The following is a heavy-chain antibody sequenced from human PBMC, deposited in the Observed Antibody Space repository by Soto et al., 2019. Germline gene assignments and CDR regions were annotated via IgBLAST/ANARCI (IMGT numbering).Heavy chain of an antibody. D-gene: IGHD2-8*01. CDR3: ARGDSTDCSNGVCSFFYNHDMDV. Sequence: ASVKVSCKASGYSFTDYHVHWVRQAPGQGLEWLGRINPKSGGTSTAQKFQGWVTMTTDTSISTASMELTRLTSDDTAIYYCARGDSTDCSNGVCSFFYNHDMDVWGQGTTVTVSS. CDR1: GYSFTDYH. CDR2: INPKSGGT. V-gene: IGHV1-2*04. J-gene: IGHJ6*02.